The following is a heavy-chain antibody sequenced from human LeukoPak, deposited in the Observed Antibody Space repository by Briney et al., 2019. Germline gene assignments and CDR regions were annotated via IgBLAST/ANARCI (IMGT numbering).Heavy chain of an antibody. V-gene: IGHV1-69*04. CDR2: IIPIIEIA. D-gene: IGHD2/OR15-2a*01. CDR3: AISIRPSDFWFDP. CDR1: GGSFNIYA. J-gene: IGHJ5*02. Sequence: SVKVSCKASGGSFNIYAINWVRQAPGQGLGWVGRIIPIIEIANYAQKFQGRVTISADKSTSTAYMELSSLRSEDTAIYYCAISIRPSDFWFDPWGQGTLVTVSS.